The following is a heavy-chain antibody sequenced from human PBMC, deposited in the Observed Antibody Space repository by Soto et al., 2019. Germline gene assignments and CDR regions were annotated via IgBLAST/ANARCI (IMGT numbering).Heavy chain of an antibody. Sequence: GSLRLSCAASGFTFRNYNMNWVRQAPGKGLEWVAHISLGGTTVDYADSVKGRFTISRDDADNSLFLQMNSLGAEDTALYYCVREQLYYNDVFRRPLNGFALWVPGTMVTVSS. CDR3: VREQLYYNDVFRRPLNGFAL. CDR2: ISLGGTTV. J-gene: IGHJ3*01. CDR1: GFTFRNYN. V-gene: IGHV3-48*01. D-gene: IGHD2-8*01.